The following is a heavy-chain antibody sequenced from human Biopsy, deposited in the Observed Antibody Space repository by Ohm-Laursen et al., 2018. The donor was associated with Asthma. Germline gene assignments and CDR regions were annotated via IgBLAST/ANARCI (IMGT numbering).Heavy chain of an antibody. J-gene: IGHJ4*02. CDR1: GGSVSTGSYY. CDR3: ARDFGGWYYFDN. Sequence: SDTLSLTCTVSGGSVSTGSYYWGWIRQPPGKGLEWIGHIYYTGTTNYNPSLKSRVSISVDTSKNQFSLKLTSVTAADTAVYYCARDFGGWYYFDNWGQGSLVTASS. CDR2: IYYTGTT. V-gene: IGHV4-61*01. D-gene: IGHD3-3*01.